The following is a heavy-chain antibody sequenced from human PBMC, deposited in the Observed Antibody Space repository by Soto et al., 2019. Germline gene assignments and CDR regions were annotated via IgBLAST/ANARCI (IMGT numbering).Heavy chain of an antibody. J-gene: IGHJ6*02. CDR1: GYTFTSYY. CDR3: ARAYYDFWSGYTPAYYYYYGMDV. V-gene: IGHV1-46*01. CDR2: INPSGGST. D-gene: IGHD3-3*01. Sequence: ASVKVSCKASGYTFTSYYMHWVRQAPGQGLEWMGIINPSGGSTSYAQKFQGRVTMTRDTSTSTVYMELSSLRSEGTAVYYCARAYYDFWSGYTPAYYYYYGMDVWGQGTTVTVSS.